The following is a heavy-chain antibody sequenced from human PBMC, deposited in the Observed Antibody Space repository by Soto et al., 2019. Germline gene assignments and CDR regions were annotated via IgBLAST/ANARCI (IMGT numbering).Heavy chain of an antibody. CDR2: IYHSGST. V-gene: IGHV4-38-2*02. CDR1: GYSITSGHY. J-gene: IGHJ4*02. CDR3: ARVGFRGSYHYYFES. D-gene: IGHD1-26*01. Sequence: SETLSLTCTVSGYSITSGHYWGWIRQPPGKGLEWIGSIYHSGSTYYNPSLKRRFAISVDTSKNQFSLKMSSVTAADTAAYYCARVGFRGSYHYYFESWGQGTPVTVSS.